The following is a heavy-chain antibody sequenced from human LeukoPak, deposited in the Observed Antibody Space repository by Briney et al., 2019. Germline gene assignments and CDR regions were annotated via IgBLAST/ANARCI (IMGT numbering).Heavy chain of an antibody. D-gene: IGHD2-8*02. Sequence: ASVKVSCKASAYTFTYYYIHWVRQSPGQGLEWMGWINPKSGGTKHVVNCQGRVTMTRETSISTAYMEMSRVRSDDPAVYYCERSRGFVLIPPTTVWFDTWGQGTLVTVAA. CDR1: AYTFTYYY. CDR2: INPKSGGT. CDR3: ERSRGFVLIPPTTVWFDT. V-gene: IGHV1-2*02. J-gene: IGHJ5*02.